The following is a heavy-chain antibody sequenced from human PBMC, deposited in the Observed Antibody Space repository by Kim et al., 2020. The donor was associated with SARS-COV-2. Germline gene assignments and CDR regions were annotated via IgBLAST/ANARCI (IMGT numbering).Heavy chain of an antibody. CDR2: INTNTGNP. CDR1: GYTFTSYA. Sequence: ASVKVSCKASGYTFTSYAMNWVRQAPGQGLEWMGWINTNTGNPTYAQGFTGRFVFSLDTSVSTAYLQISSLKAEDTAVYYCARDHFWSGYYDFDYWGQGTLVTVSS. CDR3: ARDHFWSGYYDFDY. V-gene: IGHV7-4-1*02. D-gene: IGHD3-3*02. J-gene: IGHJ4*02.